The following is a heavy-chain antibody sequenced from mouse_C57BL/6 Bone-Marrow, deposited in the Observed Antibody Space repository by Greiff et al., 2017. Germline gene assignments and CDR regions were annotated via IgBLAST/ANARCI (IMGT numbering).Heavy chain of an antibody. J-gene: IGHJ1*03. CDR3: ARRSYWYFDV. V-gene: IGHV1-76*01. CDR2: IYPGSGNT. CDR1: GYTFTDYY. Sequence: VKLVESGAELVRPGASVKLSCKASGYTFTDYYINWVKQRPGQGLEWIARIYPGSGNTYYNEKFKGKATLTAEKSSSTAYMQLSSLTSEDSAVYFCARRSYWYFDVWGTGTTVTVSS.